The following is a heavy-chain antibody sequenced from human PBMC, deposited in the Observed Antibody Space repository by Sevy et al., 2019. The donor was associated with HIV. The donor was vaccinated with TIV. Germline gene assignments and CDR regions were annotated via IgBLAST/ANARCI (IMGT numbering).Heavy chain of an antibody. CDR1: GFTFSGSA. D-gene: IGHD3-22*01. Sequence: GGSLRLSCAASGFTFSGSAMHWVRQASGKGLEWVGRIRSKANSYATAYSASVKGRFTISRDDSKNTTYLQMNSLKTEDTAVYYCRIVVAIDAFDIWGQGTMVTGSS. CDR2: IRSKANSYAT. J-gene: IGHJ3*02. V-gene: IGHV3-73*01. CDR3: RIVVAIDAFDI.